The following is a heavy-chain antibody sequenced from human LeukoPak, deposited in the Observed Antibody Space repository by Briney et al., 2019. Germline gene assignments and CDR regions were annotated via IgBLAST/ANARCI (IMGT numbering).Heavy chain of an antibody. CDR3: ARGETIVADRREGDGFDI. CDR1: GASVSSYY. V-gene: IGHV4-59*04. D-gene: IGHD5-12*01. CDR2: VYQSGTT. Sequence: SETLSLTCTVSGASVSSYYWVWIRQPPGKGLEWIGNVYQSGTTYSNPSLKSRVTMSVDTSKNQFSLKVNSVTAADTAVYYCARGETIVADRREGDGFDIWGQGTLVTVSS. J-gene: IGHJ3*02.